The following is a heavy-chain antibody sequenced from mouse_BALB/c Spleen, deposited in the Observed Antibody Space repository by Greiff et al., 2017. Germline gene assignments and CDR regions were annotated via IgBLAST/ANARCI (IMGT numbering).Heavy chain of an antibody. J-gene: IGHJ1*01. CDR1: GYTFTSYY. V-gene: IGHV1S81*02. CDR2: INPSNGGT. Sequence: QVQLKQPGAELVKPGASVKLSCKASGYTFTSYYMYWVKQRPGQGLEWIGGINPSNGGTNFNEKFKSKATLTVDKSSSTAYMQLSSLTSEDSAVYYCTRGYYGSSYGWYFDVWGAGTTVTVSS. D-gene: IGHD1-1*01. CDR3: TRGYYGSSYGWYFDV.